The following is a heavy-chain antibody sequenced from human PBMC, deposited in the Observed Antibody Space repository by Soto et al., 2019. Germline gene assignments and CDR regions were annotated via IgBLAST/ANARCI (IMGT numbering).Heavy chain of an antibody. CDR2: IYSGGST. CDR3: ARDSEQWRNWLDP. V-gene: IGHV3-53*01. J-gene: IGHJ5*02. Sequence: GGSLRLSCAASGFTVSSNYMSWVRQAPGKGLEWVSVIYSGGSTYYADSVKGRFTISRDNSKNTLYLQMNSLRAEDTAVYYCARDSEQWRNWLDPWGQGTLVTVSS. CDR1: GFTVSSNY. D-gene: IGHD6-19*01.